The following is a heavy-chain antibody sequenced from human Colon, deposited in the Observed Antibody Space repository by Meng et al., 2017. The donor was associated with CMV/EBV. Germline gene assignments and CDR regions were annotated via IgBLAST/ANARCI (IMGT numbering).Heavy chain of an antibody. CDR2: IKQDGSEK. CDR1: GFTFSSYW. V-gene: IGHV3-7*01. J-gene: IGHJ6*02. CDR3: ARVRYRYCSSTSCYYYGMDV. D-gene: IGHD2-2*01. Sequence: GGSLRLSCAASGFTFSSYWMSWVRQAPGKGLEWVANIKQDGSEKYYVDSVKGRFTISRDNAKNSLYLQMNSLRAEDTAVYYCARVRYRYCSSTSCYYYGMDVWGQGTTVTVSS.